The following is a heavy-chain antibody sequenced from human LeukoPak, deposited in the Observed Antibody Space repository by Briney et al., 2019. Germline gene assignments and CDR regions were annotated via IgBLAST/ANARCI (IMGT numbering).Heavy chain of an antibody. CDR1: GFTFDDYA. CDR3: ARVGYSSSSIDY. J-gene: IGHJ4*02. Sequence: GGSLGLSCAATGFTFDDYAMHWVRQAPGKGLEWVSGISWNSGSIGYADSVKGRFTMSRDNAKNSLYLHMNSLRAEDTAVYYCARVGYSSSSIDYWGQGTLVTVSS. V-gene: IGHV3-9*01. CDR2: ISWNSGSI. D-gene: IGHD6-6*01.